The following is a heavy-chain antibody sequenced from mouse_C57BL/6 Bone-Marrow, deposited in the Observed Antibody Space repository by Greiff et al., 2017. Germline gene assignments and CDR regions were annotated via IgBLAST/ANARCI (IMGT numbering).Heavy chain of an antibody. CDR3: ARPITTVVAPDFDV. Sequence: QVQLKESGAELVRPGPSVKVSCKASGYAFTNYLIEWVKQRPGQGLEWMGVINPGIGGTNYNEKFKGKATLTADKSSSTSYMHLSSLTSQDSAVYFCARPITTVVAPDFDVWGTGTTVTVSS. V-gene: IGHV1-54*01. D-gene: IGHD1-1*01. CDR1: GYAFTNYL. J-gene: IGHJ1*03. CDR2: INPGIGGT.